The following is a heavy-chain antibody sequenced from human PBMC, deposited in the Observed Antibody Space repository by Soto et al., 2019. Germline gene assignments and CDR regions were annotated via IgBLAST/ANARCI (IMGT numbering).Heavy chain of an antibody. CDR1: GRSMSSNY. D-gene: IGHD4-4*01. CDR2: VFYGGT. CDR3: AAYRGAFYFDF. Sequence: QVRLQESGPGLVKPSETLSLTCSVSGRSMSSNYWSWLRQSPDKGLEWLGYVFYGGTDYSPSLGGRVTMSVDTSKSQCSMTLSSVTAGDTAVYYCAAYRGAFYFDFCGQGIQVTVSS. V-gene: IGHV4-59*03. J-gene: IGHJ4*02.